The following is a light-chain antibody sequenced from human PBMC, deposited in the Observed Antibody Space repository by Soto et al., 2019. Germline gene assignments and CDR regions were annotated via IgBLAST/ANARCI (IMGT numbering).Light chain of an antibody. J-gene: IGKJ1*01. CDR3: QQYNSYSWT. CDR1: QSISTY. V-gene: IGKV1-39*01. Sequence: DIHMTQSPSSLAASVGARVTLAXRASQSISTYVNWDQQQPGXAPKXXXDAXSSLQRGVPSRLSGSGSGTEFTLTISSLQPEDFATYYCQQYNSYSWTFGQGTKVDIK. CDR2: AXS.